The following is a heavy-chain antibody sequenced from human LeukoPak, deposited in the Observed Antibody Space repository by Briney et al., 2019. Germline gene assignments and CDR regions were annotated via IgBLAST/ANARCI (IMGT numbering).Heavy chain of an antibody. CDR3: ATERLGIFEF. CDR1: GFTFSSYG. D-gene: IGHD3-3*01. Sequence: GGSLRLSCAACGFTFSSYGMHWVRQAPGKGLEWVAVISYDGSNKYYADSVKGRFTIYRDDAKNSVYLQMNNLRVDDTAVYYCATERLGIFEFWGQGSLVTVSS. V-gene: IGHV3-30*03. CDR2: ISYDGSNK. J-gene: IGHJ4*02.